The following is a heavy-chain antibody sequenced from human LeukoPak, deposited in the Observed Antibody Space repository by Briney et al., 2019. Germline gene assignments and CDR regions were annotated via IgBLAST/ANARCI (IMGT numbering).Heavy chain of an antibody. J-gene: IGHJ4*02. CDR2: IYSSGST. CDR1: GGSISSGSYY. D-gene: IGHD3-3*01. CDR3: AREAYDFWSGYYDY. Sequence: SETLSLTCTVSGGSISSGSYYWSWIRQPAGKGLEWIGRIYSSGSTNYNPSLKSRVTISVDTSKNQYSLKLNSVSAADTAVYYCAREAYDFWSGYYDYWGQGTLVTVSS. V-gene: IGHV4-61*02.